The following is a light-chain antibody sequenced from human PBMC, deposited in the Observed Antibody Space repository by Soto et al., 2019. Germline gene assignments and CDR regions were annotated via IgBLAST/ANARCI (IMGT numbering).Light chain of an antibody. J-gene: IGKJ1*01. CDR2: GAS. CDR1: QSVGSY. Sequence: ETVLTQSPATLSLSPGERATLSCRASQSVGSYLAWYQQKPGQAPRLLIYGASNRATGIPDRFSGSGSGTDFTLTISRLEPEDFAVYYCQQYGSSGTFGQGTKVAIK. V-gene: IGKV3-20*01. CDR3: QQYGSSGT.